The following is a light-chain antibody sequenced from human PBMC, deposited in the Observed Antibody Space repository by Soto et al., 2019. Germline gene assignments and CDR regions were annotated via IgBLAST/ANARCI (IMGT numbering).Light chain of an antibody. CDR3: QQYGSSGT. Sequence: EIVLTQSPATLSLSPGERATLSCRASQSVGSYLAWYQHKPGQAPRLLIYGASNRATGIPDRFSGSGSGTDFTLTISRLEPEDFAVYYCQQYGSSGTFGQGTKVEIK. CDR2: GAS. J-gene: IGKJ1*01. CDR1: QSVGSY. V-gene: IGKV3-20*01.